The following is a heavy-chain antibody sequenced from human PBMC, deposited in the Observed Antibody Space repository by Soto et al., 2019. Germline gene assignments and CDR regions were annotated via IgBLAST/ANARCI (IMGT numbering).Heavy chain of an antibody. CDR1: GFTFGDSY. V-gene: IGHV3-11*06. D-gene: IGHD2-15*01. CDR3: GRGGGGGLFDP. Sequence: GGSLRLSCAGSGFTFGDSYMSWIRQAPGKGLEWLSYISPGSRYPAYADSVKGRFTISRDNAKRSLYLQMMSLTAEDTAIYYCGRGGGGGLFDPWGQGTMVTVSS. CDR2: ISPGSRYP. J-gene: IGHJ5*02.